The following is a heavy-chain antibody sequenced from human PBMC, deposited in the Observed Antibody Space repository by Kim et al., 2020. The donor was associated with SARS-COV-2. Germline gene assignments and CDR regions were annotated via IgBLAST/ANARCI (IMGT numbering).Heavy chain of an antibody. V-gene: IGHV3-21*01. Sequence: GGSLRLSCAASGFTFSSYSMNWVRQAPGKGLEWVSCISSSSNYIYYADSVKGRFTISRDNAKNSLYLQMSSLRAEDTAVYYCARDRVPRDIARESDYWGRGTLVTVSS. D-gene: IGHD5-18*01. J-gene: IGHJ4*02. CDR2: ISSSSNYI. CDR3: ARDRVPRDIARESDY. CDR1: GFTFSSYS.